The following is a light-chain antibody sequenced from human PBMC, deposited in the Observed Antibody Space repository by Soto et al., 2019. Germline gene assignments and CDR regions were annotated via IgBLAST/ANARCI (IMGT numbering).Light chain of an antibody. V-gene: IGLV2-23*01. CDR2: KGT. CDR3: CSSAPESTYV. Sequence: QSSLSLPASVSGSPGQSITISCTGTSSDVGAYNSVSWYQQPPHRAPQVIIYKGTQRPSGVSNRFSGSTSGNAASLPISAPQADDEADYFCCSSAPESTYVFGTGTKVTVL. CDR1: SSDVGAYNS. J-gene: IGLJ1*01.